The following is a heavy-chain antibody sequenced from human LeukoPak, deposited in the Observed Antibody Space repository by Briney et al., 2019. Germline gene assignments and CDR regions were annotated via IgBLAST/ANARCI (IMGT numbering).Heavy chain of an antibody. D-gene: IGHD5-18*01. CDR1: GASFSSGSYY. CDR2: IYYSGST. J-gene: IGHJ4*02. CDR3: ARGSRGYTYG. V-gene: IGHV4-61*01. Sequence: NPSETLSLTCTVSGASFSSGSYYWSWIRQPPGKGLEWIGYIYYSGSTSYNPSLKSRVTISVDTSKNQFSLKLSSVTAADTAVYYCARGSRGYTYGWGQGTLVTVSS.